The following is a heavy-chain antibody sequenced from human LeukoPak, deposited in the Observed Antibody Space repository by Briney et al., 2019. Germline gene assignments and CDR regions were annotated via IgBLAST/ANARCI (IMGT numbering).Heavy chain of an antibody. CDR2: IYPGDSDS. Sequence: MHAESLKISCKVSGYTFSNYWIGWVRQMPGKGLEWMGIIYPGDSDSRYSPSFQGQVTVSVDKSISTAYLQWSSLRASDTAMYYYARSMTTVTPFDYWGQGTLVTVSS. D-gene: IGHD4-17*01. J-gene: IGHJ4*02. V-gene: IGHV5-51*01. CDR3: ARSMTTVTPFDY. CDR1: GYTFSNYW.